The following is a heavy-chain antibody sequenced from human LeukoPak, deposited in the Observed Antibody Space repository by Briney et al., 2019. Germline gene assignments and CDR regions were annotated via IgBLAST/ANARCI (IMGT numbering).Heavy chain of an antibody. CDR2: ISGSGGST. Sequence: GSLRLSCAASGFPFSSYAMSWVRQAPGKGLEWVSAISGSGGSTYYADSVKGRFTISRDNAKNTVYLQMNSLRAEDTAVYYCTREVSGSLYFDYWGQGTLVTVSS. D-gene: IGHD1-26*01. V-gene: IGHV3-23*01. CDR1: GFPFSSYA. J-gene: IGHJ4*02. CDR3: TREVSGSLYFDY.